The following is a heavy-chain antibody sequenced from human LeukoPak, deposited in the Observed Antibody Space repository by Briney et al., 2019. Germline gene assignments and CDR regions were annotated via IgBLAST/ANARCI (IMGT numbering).Heavy chain of an antibody. Sequence: GASVKVSCKASGYTFTSYGISWVRQAPGQGLEWMGWISAYNGNTNYAQKLQGRVTMTTDTSTSTAYMELRSLRSDDTAVYYCARGRLNSGGLPTPNCPNWFDPWGQGTLVTVSS. J-gene: IGHJ5*02. CDR3: ARGRLNSGGLPTPNCPNWFDP. V-gene: IGHV1-18*01. CDR2: ISAYNGNT. CDR1: GYTFTSYG. D-gene: IGHD7-27*01.